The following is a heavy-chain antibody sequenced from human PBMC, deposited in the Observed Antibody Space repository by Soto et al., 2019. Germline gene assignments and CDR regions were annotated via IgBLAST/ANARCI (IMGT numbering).Heavy chain of an antibody. J-gene: IGHJ5*02. V-gene: IGHV4-61*01. CDR1: GGSVSSGSYY. CDR2: IYYSGST. CDR3: ARDAPDYWFDP. Sequence: QVQLQESGPGLLKPSETLSLTCTVSGGSVSSGSYYWSWIRQPPGKGLAWIGYIYYSGSTNYNPSLKSRVTISVDTYKNQFSLKLSSVTAADTAVYYCARDAPDYWFDPWGQGTLVTVSS.